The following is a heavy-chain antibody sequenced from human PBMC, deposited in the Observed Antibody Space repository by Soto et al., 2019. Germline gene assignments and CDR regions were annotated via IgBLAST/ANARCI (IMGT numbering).Heavy chain of an antibody. CDR2: IYHSGST. D-gene: IGHD1-26*01. CDR1: GGSISSGGYS. CDR3: ARAVRGGATDY. V-gene: IGHV4-30-2*01. Sequence: QLQLQESGSGLVKPSQTLSLTCAVSGGSISSGGYSWSWIRQPPGKGLEWIGYIYHSGSTYYNPSVKSRITISVDRSKNQCSLKLSSVTAADTAVYYCARAVRGGATDYCGQGTLVTVSS. J-gene: IGHJ4*02.